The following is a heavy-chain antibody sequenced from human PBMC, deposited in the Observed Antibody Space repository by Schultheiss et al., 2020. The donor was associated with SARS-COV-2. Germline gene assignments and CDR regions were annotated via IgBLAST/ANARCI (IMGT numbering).Heavy chain of an antibody. V-gene: IGHV3-30*12. Sequence: GGSLRLSCVASGFTFSSNGIHWVRQAPGKGLEWVAVISYDGSNKYYADSVKGRFTISRDNSKNTLYLQMNSLRAEDTAVYYCAKDGCSSNCRGWDYWGQGTLVTVSS. D-gene: IGHD2-2*01. CDR1: GFTFSSNG. CDR3: AKDGCSSNCRGWDY. CDR2: ISYDGSNK. J-gene: IGHJ4*02.